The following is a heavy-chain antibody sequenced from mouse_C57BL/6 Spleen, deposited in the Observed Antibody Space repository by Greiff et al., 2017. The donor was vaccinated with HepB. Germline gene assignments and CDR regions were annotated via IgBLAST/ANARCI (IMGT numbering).Heavy chain of an antibody. CDR3: AAMDY. CDR2: IDPSDSYT. Sequence: QVQLQQPGAELVMPGASVKLSCKASGYTFTSYWMHWVKQRPGQGLEWIGEIDPSDSYTNYNQKFKGKSTLTVDKSSSTAYMQLSSLTAEDSAVYYCAAMDYWGQGTSVTVSS. V-gene: IGHV1-69*01. CDR1: GYTFTSYW. J-gene: IGHJ4*01.